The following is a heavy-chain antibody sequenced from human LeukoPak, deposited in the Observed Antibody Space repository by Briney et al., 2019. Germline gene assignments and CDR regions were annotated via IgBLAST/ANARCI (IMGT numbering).Heavy chain of an antibody. J-gene: IGHJ5*01. Sequence: ASVKVPCKASGYTFTDYYMHWVRQAPGQGLEWMGWINPNSGGTNYAQKFQGRVTMTRDTSINTAYMELSRLRSDDTAVYYCVRPPLLIAAAGTYNWFDSWGQGTLVTVSS. V-gene: IGHV1-2*02. CDR2: INPNSGGT. CDR1: GYTFTDYY. CDR3: VRPPLLIAAAGTYNWFDS. D-gene: IGHD6-13*01.